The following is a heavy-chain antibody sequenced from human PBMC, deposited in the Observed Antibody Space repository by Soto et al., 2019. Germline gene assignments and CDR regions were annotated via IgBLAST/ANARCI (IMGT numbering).Heavy chain of an antibody. J-gene: IGHJ5*02. Sequence: PGGALRLSCEDSVFIFSDHAMSWVRQAPGKGLEWVSAISGNGIATYYADSVKGRFTISRDNSKNTLYLQMNRLRADDTAVYYCARDAISMVRGTNNWFDPWGQGTLVTVSS. D-gene: IGHD3-10*01. CDR1: VFIFSDHA. V-gene: IGHV3-23*01. CDR2: ISGNGIAT. CDR3: ARDAISMVRGTNNWFDP.